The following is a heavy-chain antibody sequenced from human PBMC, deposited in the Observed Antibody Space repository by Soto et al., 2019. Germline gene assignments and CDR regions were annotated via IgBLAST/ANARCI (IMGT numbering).Heavy chain of an antibody. J-gene: IGHJ4*02. CDR3: GRGRSGELVVFY. Sequence: QVQLVQSGAEVKESGASVKVSCKASGYTFTGHYIHWVRQAPGQGFEWVGEIGPKNGDTRYAQKFLGRVAMTKDSSITTVCMELSNLSPDDTAVYYCGRGRSGELVVFYWGQGTLVTVHS. CDR2: IGPKNGDT. V-gene: IGHV1-2*02. CDR1: GYTFTGHY. D-gene: IGHD1-7*01.